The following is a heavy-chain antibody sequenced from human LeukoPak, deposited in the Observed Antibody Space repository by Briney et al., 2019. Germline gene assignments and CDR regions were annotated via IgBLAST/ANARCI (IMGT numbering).Heavy chain of an antibody. J-gene: IGHJ4*02. V-gene: IGHV4-30-4*01. Sequence: SQTLSLTCTVSGGSISSGDYYWSWIRQPPGKGLEWIGYIYYSGSTYYNPSLKSRVTISVDTSKNQFSLKLSSVTAADTAVYYCASYRERGYYFDYWGQGTLVTVSS. D-gene: IGHD4-11*01. CDR1: GGSISSGDYY. CDR2: IYYSGST. CDR3: ASYRERGYYFDY.